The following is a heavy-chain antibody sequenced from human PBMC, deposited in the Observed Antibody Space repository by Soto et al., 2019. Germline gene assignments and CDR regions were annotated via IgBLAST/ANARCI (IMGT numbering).Heavy chain of an antibody. CDR3: AREGNDILTGYYKTHYYYGMDV. J-gene: IGHJ6*02. V-gene: IGHV3-48*03. CDR1: GFTFSSYE. CDR2: ISSSGSTI. D-gene: IGHD3-9*01. Sequence: GSLRLSCAASGFTFSSYEMNWVRQAPGKGLEGVSYISSSGSTIYYADSVKGRFTISRDNAKNSLYLLMNSLRAEDTAVYYCAREGNDILTGYYKTHYYYGMDVWGQGTTVTVSS.